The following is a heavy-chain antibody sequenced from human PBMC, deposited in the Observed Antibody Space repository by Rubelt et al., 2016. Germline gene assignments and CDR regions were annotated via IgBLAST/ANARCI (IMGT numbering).Heavy chain of an antibody. CDR2: ISSSGSTI. J-gene: IGHJ4*02. CDR3: ARSDIVATITDY. V-gene: IGHV3-48*03. CDR1: GFTFSSYE. Sequence: EVQLVESGGGLVQPGGSLRLSCAASGFTFSSYEMNWVRQAPGKGLEWVSYISSSGSTIYYADSVKGRFTISRDNAKTSRYLQMNGLRAEDTAVYYCARSDIVATITDYWGQGTLVTVSS. D-gene: IGHD5-12*01.